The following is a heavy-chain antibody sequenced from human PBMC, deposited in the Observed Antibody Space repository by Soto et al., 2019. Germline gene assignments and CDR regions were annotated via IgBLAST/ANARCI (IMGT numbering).Heavy chain of an antibody. J-gene: IGHJ4*02. Sequence: LSFTCNVSGGSVSSVKYFWSWIRQPPGKGLEWIAYIYNNGNTNYNPSLKSRATISVYTSKNQCSLKLTSVTAADSAVYFCARTVMPVGNLAAFDHWGQGVLVTVSS. D-gene: IGHD7-27*01. CDR1: GGSVSSVKYF. V-gene: IGHV4-61*01. CDR2: IYNNGNT. CDR3: ARTVMPVGNLAAFDH.